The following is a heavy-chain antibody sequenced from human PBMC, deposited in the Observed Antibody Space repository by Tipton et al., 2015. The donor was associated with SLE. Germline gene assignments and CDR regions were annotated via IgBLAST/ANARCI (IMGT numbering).Heavy chain of an antibody. D-gene: IGHD3-16*02. CDR2: TYYRSKWYN. V-gene: IGHV6-1*01. Sequence: GLVKPSQTLSLTCAISGDSVSTNSAAWNWIRQSPSRGLEWLGRTYYRSKWYNDYAISVKSRIIINSDTSKNQFSLKLSSVTAADTAVYYCARGPGVDDYIWGSYRRGFFDYWGQGTLVTVSS. CDR1: GDSVSTNSAA. CDR3: ARGPGVDDYIWGSYRRGFFDY. J-gene: IGHJ4*02.